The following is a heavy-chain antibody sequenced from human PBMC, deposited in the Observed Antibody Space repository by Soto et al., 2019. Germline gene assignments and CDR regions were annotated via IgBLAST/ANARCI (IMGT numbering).Heavy chain of an antibody. J-gene: IGHJ6*02. CDR3: ARVHGLNQKPPLIRGGDTGSGYYYGMDV. CDR1: GGTFSSYA. D-gene: IGHD3-10*01. Sequence: QVQLVQSGAEVKKPGSSVKVSCKASGGTFSSYAISWVRQAPGQGLEWMGGIIPIFGTANYAQKFQGRVTITADESTSTAYMELSSLRSEDTAVYYCARVHGLNQKPPLIRGGDTGSGYYYGMDVWGQGTTVTVSS. V-gene: IGHV1-69*12. CDR2: IIPIFGTA.